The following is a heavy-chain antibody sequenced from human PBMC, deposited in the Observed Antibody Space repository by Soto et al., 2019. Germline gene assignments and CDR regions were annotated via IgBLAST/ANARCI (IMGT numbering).Heavy chain of an antibody. V-gene: IGHV1-18*01. Sequence: ASVKVSCKASGYTFTSYGISWVRQAPGQGLEWMGWISAYNGNTNYAQKLQGRVTMTTDTSTSTAYMELRSLRSDDTAVYYCARAVGANTKRENNWFDPWGQGTLVTVSS. D-gene: IGHD1-26*01. J-gene: IGHJ5*02. CDR2: ISAYNGNT. CDR3: ARAVGANTKRENNWFDP. CDR1: GYTFTSYG.